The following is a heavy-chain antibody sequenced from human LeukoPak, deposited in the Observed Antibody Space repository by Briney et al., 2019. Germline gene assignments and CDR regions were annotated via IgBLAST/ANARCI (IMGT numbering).Heavy chain of an antibody. D-gene: IGHD6-19*01. CDR1: GFTFSNYA. V-gene: IGHV3-23*01. CDR2: ISGSGGNT. Sequence: SGGSLRLSCAASGFTFSNYAVSWVRQAPGKGLEWVSAISGSGGNTYYADSVKGRFTISRDNSKNTLYLQMNSLRAEDTAVYYCATGIAVAGTDVDCWGQGTLVTVSS. J-gene: IGHJ4*02. CDR3: ATGIAVAGTDVDC.